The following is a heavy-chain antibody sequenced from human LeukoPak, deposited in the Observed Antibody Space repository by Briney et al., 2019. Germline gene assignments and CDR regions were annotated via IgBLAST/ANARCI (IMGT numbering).Heavy chain of an antibody. CDR1: GYSFTSYW. V-gene: IGHV5-51*01. D-gene: IGHD6-13*01. CDR3: ARPTGYSSSRFPGGEEAFDI. CDR2: IYPGDSDT. J-gene: IGHJ3*02. Sequence: RGESLKISCKGSGYSFTSYWIGWVRQMPGKGLEWMGIIYPGDSDTRYSPSFQGQVTISADKSISTAYLQWSSLKASDTAMYYCARPTGYSSSRFPGGEEAFDIWGQGTMVTVSS.